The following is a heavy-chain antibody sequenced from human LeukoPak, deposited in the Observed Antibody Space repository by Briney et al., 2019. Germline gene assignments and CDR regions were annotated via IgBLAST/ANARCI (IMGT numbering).Heavy chain of an antibody. CDR2: IYYSGST. CDR1: GGSISSYY. V-gene: IGHV4-59*08. CDR3: ARRLYDFWSGQPNWFDP. D-gene: IGHD3-3*01. J-gene: IGHJ5*02. Sequence: SETLSLTCTVSGGSISSYYWSWIRQPPGKGLEWIGYIYYSGSTNYNPSLKSRVTISVDTSKNQFSLELSSVTAADTAVYYCARRLYDFWSGQPNWFDPWGQGTLVTVSS.